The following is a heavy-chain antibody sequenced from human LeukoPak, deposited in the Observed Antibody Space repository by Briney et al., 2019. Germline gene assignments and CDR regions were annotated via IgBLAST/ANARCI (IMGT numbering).Heavy chain of an antibody. D-gene: IGHD3-22*01. J-gene: IGHJ5*02. CDR1: GGSIGSNF. CDR3: ARYDNGGYYPLGNWFDP. V-gene: IGHV4-59*08. CDR2: IYYSGSI. Sequence: PSETLSLTCSVSGGSIGSNFWSWIRQPPGKGLEWIGHIYYSGSIDYNPSLKSRVTLSIDTSKNQFSLKLTSVTAADTAVYYCARYDNGGYYPLGNWFDPWGQGTLVTASP.